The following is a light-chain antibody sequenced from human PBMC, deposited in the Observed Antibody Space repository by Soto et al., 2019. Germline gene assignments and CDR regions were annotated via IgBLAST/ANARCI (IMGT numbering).Light chain of an antibody. V-gene: IGLV4-69*01. CDR1: SGHSSYA. CDR3: QTWGTGIHVV. J-gene: IGLJ3*02. Sequence: QSVLTQSPSASASLGASVKLTCTLSSGHSSYAIAWHQQQPEKGPRYLMKLNSDGSHSKGDGIPDRFSGSSSGAERYLTIFNFQSEDEADYYCQTWGTGIHVVFGGGTKLTVL. CDR2: LNSDGSH.